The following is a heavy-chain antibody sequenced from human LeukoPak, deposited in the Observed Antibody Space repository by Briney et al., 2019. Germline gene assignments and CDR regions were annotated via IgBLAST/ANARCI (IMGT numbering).Heavy chain of an antibody. Sequence: SETLSLTCTVSGASISSHYWSWIRQPPGKGLEWIGYIYYSGSTNYNPSLKSRVTISVDTSKNQFSLKLSSVTAADTAVYYCARDHIRYCSSSSCYRDAINIWGQGTMVTVSS. D-gene: IGHD2-2*02. CDR1: GASISSHY. CDR2: IYYSGST. CDR3: ARDHIRYCSSSSCYRDAINI. J-gene: IGHJ3*02. V-gene: IGHV4-59*11.